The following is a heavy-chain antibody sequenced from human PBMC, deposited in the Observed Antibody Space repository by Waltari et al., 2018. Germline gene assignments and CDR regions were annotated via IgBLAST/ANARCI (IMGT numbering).Heavy chain of an antibody. Sequence: EVQLLESGGGLVQPGGSLRLSCAASGFTFSSYAMSWVRQAPGQGLEWVSAISGSGGSTYYADSVKGRFTISRDNSKNTLYLQMNSLRAEDTAVYYCAKDRRLKGAHGYGDYVHYFDYWGQGTLVTVSS. CDR3: AKDRRLKGAHGYGDYVHYFDY. CDR2: ISGSGGST. J-gene: IGHJ4*02. CDR1: GFTFSSYA. V-gene: IGHV3-23*01. D-gene: IGHD4-17*01.